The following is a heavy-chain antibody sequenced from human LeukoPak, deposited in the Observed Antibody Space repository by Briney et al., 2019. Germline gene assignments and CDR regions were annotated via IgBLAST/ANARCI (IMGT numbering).Heavy chain of an antibody. Sequence: GASVKVSCKASGYTFTGYYMHWVRQAPGQGLEWMGWINPNSGGTNYAQKFQGRVTMTRDTSISTAYMELSRLRSDDTAVYYCARDLAAAGFNDAFDIWGQGTMVTVSS. V-gene: IGHV1-2*02. CDR2: INPNSGGT. D-gene: IGHD6-13*01. CDR1: GYTFTGYY. CDR3: ARDLAAAGFNDAFDI. J-gene: IGHJ3*02.